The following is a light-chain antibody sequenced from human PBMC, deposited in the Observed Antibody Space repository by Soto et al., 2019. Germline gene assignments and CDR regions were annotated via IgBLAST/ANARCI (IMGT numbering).Light chain of an antibody. CDR2: GAF. CDR1: PSVTNY. Sequence: EIVLKQSPATLSLSKGERATLSCRASPSVTNYLAWYQQKPGQAPRLLIYGAFNRATGIPARFSGSGSGTDFTLTISSLEPEDFAVYYCQQRNIWPPVTFGQGRLLENK. V-gene: IGKV3-11*01. CDR3: QQRNIWPPVT. J-gene: IGKJ5*01.